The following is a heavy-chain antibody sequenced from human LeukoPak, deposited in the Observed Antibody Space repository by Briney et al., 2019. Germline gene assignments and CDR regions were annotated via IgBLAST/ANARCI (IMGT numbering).Heavy chain of an antibody. CDR2: INGDGSWT. Sequence: GGSLRLSCAASGNYWMHWVRQAPGKGLVWVSHINGDGSWTTYADSVKGRFTISKDNAKNTVYLQMNNLRAEDTAVYYCARDDAVDGGYLDYWGQGALVTVSS. CDR3: ARDDAVDGGYLDY. J-gene: IGHJ4*02. CDR1: GNYW. D-gene: IGHD6-19*01. V-gene: IGHV3-74*01.